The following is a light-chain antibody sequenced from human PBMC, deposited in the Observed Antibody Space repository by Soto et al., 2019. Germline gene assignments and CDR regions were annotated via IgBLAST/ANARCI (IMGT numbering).Light chain of an antibody. CDR1: QSLVYIDGNTY. J-gene: IGKJ4*01. V-gene: IGKV2-30*01. CDR2: KVS. Sequence: DVVMTQSPLSLPVTLGQPASISCRSSQSLVYIDGNTYLNWFQQRPGQTPRRLIYKVSSRDSGGPERFSGRWAGTYFTLRISRVEAEDVGVYYCMQSTHLPLTFGGGTKVEIK. CDR3: MQSTHLPLT.